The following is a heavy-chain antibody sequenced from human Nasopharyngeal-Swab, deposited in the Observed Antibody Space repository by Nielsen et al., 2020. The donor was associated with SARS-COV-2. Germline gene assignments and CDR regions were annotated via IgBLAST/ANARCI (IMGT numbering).Heavy chain of an antibody. J-gene: IGHJ3*02. V-gene: IGHV4-59*01. CDR3: ARGGGLGYYDFWSGYSQTSDAFDI. CDR2: IYYSGST. CDR1: GGSISSYY. Sequence: SETLSLTCTVSGGSISSYYWSWIRQPPGKGLEWIGYIYYSGSTNYNPSLKSRVTISVDTSKSQFSLKLSSVTAADTAVYYCARGGGLGYYDFWSGYSQTSDAFDIWGQGTTVTVSS. D-gene: IGHD3-3*01.